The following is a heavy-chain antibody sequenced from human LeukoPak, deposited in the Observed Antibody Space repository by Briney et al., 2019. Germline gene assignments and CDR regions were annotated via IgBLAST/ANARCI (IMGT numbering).Heavy chain of an antibody. Sequence: GRSLRLSCAASGFTFSSYAMHWVRQAPGKGLEWVAVISYDGSNKYYADSVKGRFTISRDNSKNTLYLQMNSLRAEDTAVYYCAIGPQLEGLGYYYYYMDVWGKGTTVTISS. CDR1: GFTFSSYA. J-gene: IGHJ6*03. D-gene: IGHD3/OR15-3a*01. CDR3: AIGPQLEGLGYYYYYMDV. V-gene: IGHV3-30*04. CDR2: ISYDGSNK.